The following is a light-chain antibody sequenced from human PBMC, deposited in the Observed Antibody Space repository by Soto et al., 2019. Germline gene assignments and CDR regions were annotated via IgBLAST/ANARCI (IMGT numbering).Light chain of an antibody. V-gene: IGKV3-20*01. CDR3: QQYGSSPGALT. J-gene: IGKJ4*01. Sequence: EIVLTQSPGTLSLSPGERATLSFRSSQSVSSSYLAWYQQKPGQAPRLLIYGASSRATGIPDRFSGSGSGTDFTLTISRLEPEDFAVYYCQQYGSSPGALTFGGGTKVDIK. CDR1: QSVSSSY. CDR2: GAS.